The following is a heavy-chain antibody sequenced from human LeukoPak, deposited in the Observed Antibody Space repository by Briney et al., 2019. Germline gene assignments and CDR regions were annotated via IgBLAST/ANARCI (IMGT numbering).Heavy chain of an antibody. D-gene: IGHD6-19*01. Sequence: SETLSLTCAVYGGSFSGYYWSWIRQPPGKGLEWIGEINHSGSTNYNPSLKSRVTISVNTSKNQFSLKLSSVTAADTAVYYCARRARSSGWLLIGYFDYWGQGTLVTVSS. J-gene: IGHJ4*02. CDR3: ARRARSSGWLLIGYFDY. V-gene: IGHV4-34*01. CDR1: GGSFSGYY. CDR2: INHSGST.